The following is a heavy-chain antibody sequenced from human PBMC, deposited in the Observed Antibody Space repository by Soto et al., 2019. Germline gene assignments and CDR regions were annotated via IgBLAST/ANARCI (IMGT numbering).Heavy chain of an antibody. J-gene: IGHJ6*02. V-gene: IGHV3-30-3*01. Sequence: PGGSLRLSCAASGFTFSSYAMHWVRQAPGKGLEWVAVISYDGSNKYYADSVKGRFTISRDNSKNTLYLQMNSLRAEDTAVYYCARDGGSGRTRNPATGMDVWGQGTTVTVSS. CDR1: GFTFSSYA. CDR3: ARDGGSGRTRNPATGMDV. D-gene: IGHD2-15*01. CDR2: ISYDGSNK.